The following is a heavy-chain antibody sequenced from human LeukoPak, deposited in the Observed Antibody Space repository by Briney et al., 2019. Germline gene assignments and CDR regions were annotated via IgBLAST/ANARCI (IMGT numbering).Heavy chain of an antibody. Sequence: ASVKVSCKASGYTFTRYYMHWVRQAPGQGLEWMGIINPSGGSTNYAQKFQGRVTMTRDTSTSTVYMGLSSLRSEDTAVYYCARIRDGYNDAYDIWGQGTMVTVSS. J-gene: IGHJ3*02. CDR1: GYTFTRYY. CDR2: INPSGGST. D-gene: IGHD5-24*01. V-gene: IGHV1-46*01. CDR3: ARIRDGYNDAYDI.